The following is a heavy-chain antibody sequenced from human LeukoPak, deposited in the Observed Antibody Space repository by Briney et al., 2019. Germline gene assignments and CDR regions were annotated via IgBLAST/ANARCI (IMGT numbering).Heavy chain of an antibody. V-gene: IGHV3-11*01. CDR3: AKDMGYYGSGSYFDY. CDR1: GFTFSNAW. J-gene: IGHJ4*02. Sequence: GGSLRLSCAASGFTFSNAWMSWVRQAPGKGLEWVSYISSSGSTIYYADSVKGRFTISRDNAKNSLYLQMNSLRAEDMALYYCAKDMGYYGSGSYFDYWGQGTLVTVSS. CDR2: ISSSGSTI. D-gene: IGHD3-10*01.